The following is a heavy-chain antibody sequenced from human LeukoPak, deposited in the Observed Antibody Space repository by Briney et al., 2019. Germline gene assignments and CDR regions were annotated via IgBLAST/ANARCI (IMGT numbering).Heavy chain of an antibody. CDR1: GFPFSSYS. CDR3: ASAYYYDSSPHDY. D-gene: IGHD3-22*01. J-gene: IGHJ4*02. Sequence: GGSLRLSCAASGFPFSSYSMNCVRQAPGMRLEWVSTISSSSSSIYNADSVKGRFTVSSNKAKNPLYLQMNSLRAEDTAVYYCASAYYYDSSPHDYWGQGTLVTVSS. V-gene: IGHV3-21*01. CDR2: ISSSSSSI.